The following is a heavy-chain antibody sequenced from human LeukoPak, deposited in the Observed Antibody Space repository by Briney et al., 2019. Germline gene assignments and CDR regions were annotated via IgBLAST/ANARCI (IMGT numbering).Heavy chain of an antibody. V-gene: IGHV4-61*01. CDR3: ARDYYGSGSYYPFDY. D-gene: IGHD3-10*01. J-gene: IGHJ4*02. CDR1: GGSVSSGSYY. Sequence: PSETLSLTCTVSGGSVSSGSYYWSWIRQPPGKGLEWIGYIYYSGSTNYNPSLKSRVTISVDTSKNQFSLKLSSVTAADTAVYYCARDYYGSGSYYPFDYWGQGTLVTVSS. CDR2: IYYSGST.